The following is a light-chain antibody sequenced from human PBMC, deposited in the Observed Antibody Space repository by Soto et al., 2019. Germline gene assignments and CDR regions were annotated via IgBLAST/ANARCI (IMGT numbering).Light chain of an antibody. Sequence: DIQMTQSPSSVSASVGDRVTITCRASQGIRKDLGWYQQKPGKAPKRLIYAASTLQSGVPSRFRGSGSGTEFTLTISSLQPEDFATYYCLQYNNYPRTFGPGTKVEIK. CDR1: QGIRKD. V-gene: IGKV1-17*01. CDR2: AAS. CDR3: LQYNNYPRT. J-gene: IGKJ3*01.